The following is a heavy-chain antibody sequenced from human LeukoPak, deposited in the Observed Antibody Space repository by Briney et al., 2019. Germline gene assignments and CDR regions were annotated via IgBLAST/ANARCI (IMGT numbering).Heavy chain of an antibody. Sequence: PGGSLRLSCAASGFTFSTYSMSWVRLAPGKGLEWVSGISGSGANTYYADSVKGRFTISRDNPKNTLYLQTNSLRAEDTAVFYCAKYPASGGYFDYWGQGTLVTVSS. CDR3: AKYPASGGYFDY. CDR2: ISGSGANT. J-gene: IGHJ4*02. V-gene: IGHV3-23*01. CDR1: GFTFSTYS. D-gene: IGHD6-13*01.